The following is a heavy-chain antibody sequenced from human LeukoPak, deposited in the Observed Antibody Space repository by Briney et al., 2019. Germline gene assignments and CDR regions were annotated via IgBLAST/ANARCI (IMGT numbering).Heavy chain of an antibody. CDR2: ISGSGETT. D-gene: IGHD5-12*01. CDR1: GFTFSTYS. CDR3: ATLPEWLRFASGWIDY. V-gene: IGHV3-23*01. J-gene: IGHJ4*02. Sequence: GGSLRLSCAASGFTFSTYSMNWVRQSPGKGLEWVSFISGSGETTYYADSVKGRFTISRENSKNTVYLQMNSLSAEDTAVYYRATLPEWLRFASGWIDYWGQGTLVTVSS.